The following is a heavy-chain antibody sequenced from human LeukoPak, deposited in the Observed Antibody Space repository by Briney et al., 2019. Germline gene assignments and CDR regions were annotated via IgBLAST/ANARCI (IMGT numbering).Heavy chain of an antibody. D-gene: IGHD6-19*01. J-gene: IGHJ5*02. V-gene: IGHV3-23*01. CDR3: AKDRIAVAAPGWFDP. CDR2: ISGSGGST. CDR1: GFTFSSYE. Sequence: PGGSLRLSCAASGFTFSSYEMNWVRQAPGKGLEWVSAISGSGGSTYYADSVKGRFTISRDNSKNTLYLQMNSLRAEDTAVYYCAKDRIAVAAPGWFDPWGQGTLVTVSS.